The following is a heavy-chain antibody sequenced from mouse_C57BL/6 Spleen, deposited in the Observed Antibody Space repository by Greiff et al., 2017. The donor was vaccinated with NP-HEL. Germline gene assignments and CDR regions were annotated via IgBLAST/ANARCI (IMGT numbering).Heavy chain of an antibody. CDR2: IRNKANGYTT. CDR1: GFTFTDYY. Sequence: EVKVVESGGGLVQPGGSLSLSCAASGFTFTDYYMSWVRQPPGKALEWLGFIRNKANGYTTEYSASVKGRFTISRDNSQSILYLQMNALRAEDSATYYCARYTAQASFAYWGQGTLVTVSA. CDR3: ARYTAQASFAY. J-gene: IGHJ3*01. D-gene: IGHD3-2*02. V-gene: IGHV7-3*01.